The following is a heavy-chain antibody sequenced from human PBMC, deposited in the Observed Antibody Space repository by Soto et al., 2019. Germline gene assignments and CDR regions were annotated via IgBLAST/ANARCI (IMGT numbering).Heavy chain of an antibody. CDR2: MNPNSGNT. Sequence: QVQLVQSGAEVKKPGASVKVSCKASGYTFTSYDINWVRQATGQGLEWMGWMNPNSGNTGYAQKFQGRVTMTRNTSISTAYMELSSLRSEDTAVYYCARVPEIVVVAAEREENYYMDVWGKGTTVTVSS. J-gene: IGHJ6*03. D-gene: IGHD2-2*01. V-gene: IGHV1-8*01. CDR1: GYTFTSYD. CDR3: ARVPEIVVVAAEREENYYMDV.